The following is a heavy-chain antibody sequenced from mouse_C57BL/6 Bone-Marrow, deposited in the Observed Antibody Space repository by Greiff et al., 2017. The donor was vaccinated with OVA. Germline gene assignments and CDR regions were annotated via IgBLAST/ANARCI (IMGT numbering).Heavy chain of an antibody. V-gene: IGHV1-82*01. J-gene: IGHJ4*01. CDR3: ARFSDYGSSYGAMDY. Sequence: QVQLQQSGPELVKPGASVKISCKASGYAFSSSWMNWVKQRPGKGLEWIGRIDPEDGETKYAPKFQGKATITADTSSNTAYLQLSSLTSEDTAVYYCARFSDYGSSYGAMDYWGQGTSVTVSS. D-gene: IGHD1-1*01. CDR2: IDPEDGET. CDR1: GYAFSSSW.